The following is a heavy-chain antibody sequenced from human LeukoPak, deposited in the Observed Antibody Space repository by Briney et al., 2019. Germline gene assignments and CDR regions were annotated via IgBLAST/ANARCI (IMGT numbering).Heavy chain of an antibody. CDR2: IDYSGST. J-gene: IGHJ5*02. CDR3: VREVNHYGLRRNSFDP. Sequence: SETLSLTCTVSGGTISSTDYFWGWIRQPPGKGLEWIGSIDYSGSTYYNPSPKSRLTMSEDTSKNQFSLKLSSVTAADTAVYFCVREVNHYGLRRNSFDPWGQGTKVTLSS. V-gene: IGHV4-39*07. D-gene: IGHD3-10*01. CDR1: GGTISSTDYF.